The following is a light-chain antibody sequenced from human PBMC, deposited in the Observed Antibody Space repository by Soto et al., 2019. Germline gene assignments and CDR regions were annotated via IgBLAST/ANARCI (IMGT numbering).Light chain of an antibody. J-gene: IGLJ2*01. V-gene: IGLV6-57*04. CDR1: SGSIASNY. CDR2: EDN. Sequence: NVMLTQPHSVSESPGKTVTISCTRSSGSIASNYVQWYQQRPGSAPTTVIYEDNQRPSGVPDRFSGSIDSSSNSASLTSSGLKTEDEADYYCQSYDSSNHVVFGGGTKVTVL. CDR3: QSYDSSNHVV.